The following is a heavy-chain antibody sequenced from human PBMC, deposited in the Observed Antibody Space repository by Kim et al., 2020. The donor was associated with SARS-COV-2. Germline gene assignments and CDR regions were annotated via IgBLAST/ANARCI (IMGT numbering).Heavy chain of an antibody. CDR1: GFTFSNAW. V-gene: IGHV3-15*01. CDR3: TTIISAAARGS. CDR2: IKSKTDGGTI. J-gene: IGHJ5*02. Sequence: GGSLRLSCAASGFTFSNAWMSWVRQAPGKGLEWFGRIKSKTDGGTIDYAAPVTGRFTISRDDSKNTLYLQMNSLKTEYTAVYYCTTIISAAARGSWGQGTLVTVSS. D-gene: IGHD6-13*01.